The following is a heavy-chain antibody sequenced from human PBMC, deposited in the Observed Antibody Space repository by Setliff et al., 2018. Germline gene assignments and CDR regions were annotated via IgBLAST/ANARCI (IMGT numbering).Heavy chain of an antibody. V-gene: IGHV1-69*13. CDR1: GGTFRSDG. D-gene: IGHD5-12*01. CDR3: ARREYSAYVSYYGMDV. CDR2: IIPVFRTA. Sequence: SVKVSCKASGGTFRSDGFNWVRQAPGQGLEWMGRIIPVFRTAKYAQKFQGRVTITADESTRTAYMELSSVRFEDTAIYYCARREYSAYVSYYGMDVWGQGTTVTVSS. J-gene: IGHJ6*02.